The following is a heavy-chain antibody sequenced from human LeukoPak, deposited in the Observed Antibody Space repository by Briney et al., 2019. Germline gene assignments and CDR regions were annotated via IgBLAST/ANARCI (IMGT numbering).Heavy chain of an antibody. Sequence: PSETLSPTCTVSGYSISSGYYWGWIRQPPVKGLEWIGSIFHSGSTFYNPSLKSRVTISVDTSKNQFSLKLSSVTAADTAVYYCAREYNWNYKDYYYYMDVWGKGTTVTVSS. CDR2: IFHSGST. V-gene: IGHV4-38-2*02. D-gene: IGHD1-7*01. CDR3: AREYNWNYKDYYYYMDV. CDR1: GYSISSGYY. J-gene: IGHJ6*03.